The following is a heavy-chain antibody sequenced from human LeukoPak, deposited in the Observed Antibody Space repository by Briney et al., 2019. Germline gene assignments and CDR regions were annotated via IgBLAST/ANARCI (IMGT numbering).Heavy chain of an antibody. CDR1: GYTLTSYY. CDR3: AREWVSGYYYGMDV. Sequence: ASVKVSCKVSGYTLTSYYMHWVRQAPGQGLEWMGIIKPSGGSTSSAQKFQGRVTMTRDTSTSTVYMELSSLRSDDTAVYYCAREWVSGYYYGMDVWGQGTTVTVSS. V-gene: IGHV1-46*01. J-gene: IGHJ6*02. D-gene: IGHD1-26*01. CDR2: IKPSGGST.